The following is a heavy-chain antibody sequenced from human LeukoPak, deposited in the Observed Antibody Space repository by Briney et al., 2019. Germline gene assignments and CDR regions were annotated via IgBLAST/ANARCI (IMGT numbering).Heavy chain of an antibody. CDR3: ARDILTGSQSRFQH. J-gene: IGHJ1*01. CDR2: IRYDGSNK. V-gene: IGHV3-30*02. CDR1: GFTFRSHG. Sequence: GGSLRLACAASGFTFRSHGMHWVRQAPGKGLEWVAFIRYDGSNKYYADSVKGRFTISRDNSKNTLYLQMNSLRAEDTAVYYCARDILTGSQSRFQHWGQGTLVTVSS. D-gene: IGHD3-9*01.